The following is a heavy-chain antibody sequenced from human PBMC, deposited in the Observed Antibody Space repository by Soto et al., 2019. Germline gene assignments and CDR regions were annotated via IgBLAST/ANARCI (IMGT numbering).Heavy chain of an antibody. V-gene: IGHV4-59*01. J-gene: IGHJ6*04. CDR1: GGSITHYY. CDR2: IYNSVNT. CDR3: ARDFNAVLTGMRDPGGMDV. D-gene: IGHD3-9*01. Sequence: QVQLQESGPGLVKPSETLSLTCAVSGGSITHYYCAWIRQPPGQGLEWIGYIYNSVNTKYNPSFKRGGTILTDASKGKSPQNLSSVTAADTAVYYCARDFNAVLTGMRDPGGMDVWGRGTTVTVSS.